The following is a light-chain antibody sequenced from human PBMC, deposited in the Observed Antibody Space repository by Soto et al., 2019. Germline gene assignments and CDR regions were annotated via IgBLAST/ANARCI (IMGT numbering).Light chain of an antibody. CDR1: SSDVGSYNL. CDR3: CSYAGSSTYV. CDR2: EVS. J-gene: IGLJ1*01. V-gene: IGLV2-23*02. Sequence: QSVLTQPASVSGSPGQSITISCTGTSSDVGSYNLVSWYQQHPGKAPKLMIYEVSKRPSGVSNRFSGSKSGNTASLTISGLQAEDEADYHCCSYAGSSTYVFGTGTKLTVL.